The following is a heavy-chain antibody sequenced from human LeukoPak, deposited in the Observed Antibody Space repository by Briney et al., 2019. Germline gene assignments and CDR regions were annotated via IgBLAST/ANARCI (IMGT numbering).Heavy chain of an antibody. CDR3: ARAAGIGMVNGDY. CDR2: ISAYNGNT. D-gene: IGHD1-26*01. Sequence: ASVKVSCKPSGYTFNSSGISWVRQATGQGLEWMGWISAYNGNTNYSQKLQGRVTMTTDTSTSTAYMELRSLRSDDTAVYYGARAAGIGMVNGDYWGQGTLVTVSS. CDR1: GYTFNSSG. V-gene: IGHV1-18*01. J-gene: IGHJ4*02.